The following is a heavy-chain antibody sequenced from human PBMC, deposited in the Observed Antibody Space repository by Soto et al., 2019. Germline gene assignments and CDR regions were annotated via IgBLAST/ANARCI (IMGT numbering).Heavy chain of an antibody. CDR3: AKGDNLGPKTGYAFDP. CDR2: THSRSKWYN. D-gene: IGHD5-12*01. Sequence: PSQTLSLTCAISGDSVSSNTASWNWVRQSPSRGLEWLGRTHSRSKWYNDYAVSVKSRIIINPDTSKNQFSLQLNSVTPEDTAVYYYAKGDNLGPKTGYAFDPWGQGILVTVSS. J-gene: IGHJ5*02. CDR1: GDSVSSNTAS. V-gene: IGHV6-1*01.